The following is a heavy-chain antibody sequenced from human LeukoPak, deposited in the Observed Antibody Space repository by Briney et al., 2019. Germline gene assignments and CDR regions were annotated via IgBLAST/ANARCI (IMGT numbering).Heavy chain of an antibody. D-gene: IGHD3-9*01. CDR2: ISGSGGST. CDR3: AKDSARYFDWLLSLFDY. J-gene: IGHJ4*02. V-gene: IGHV3-23*01. Sequence: GGSLRLSCAASGFTFSSYAMSWVRQAPGKGLEWVSAISGSGGSTYYADSVKGRFTISRDNSKNTLYLQMNSLRAEDTAVYYCAKDSARYFDWLLSLFDYWGQGTLVTVSS. CDR1: GFTFSSYA.